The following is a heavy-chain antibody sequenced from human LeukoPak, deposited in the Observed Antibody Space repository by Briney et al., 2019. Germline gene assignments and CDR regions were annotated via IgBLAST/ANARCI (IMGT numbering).Heavy chain of an antibody. J-gene: IGHJ4*02. V-gene: IGHV1-2*02. CDR2: INPNSGGT. CDR1: GYTFTGYY. Sequence: ASVKVSCKASGYTFTGYYMHWVRQAPGRGLEWMGWINPNSGGTNYAQKFQGRVTMTRDTSISTAYMELSGLRSDDTAVYYCATSRHGSGYYWGQGTLVTVSS. CDR3: ATSRHGSGYY. D-gene: IGHD3-22*01.